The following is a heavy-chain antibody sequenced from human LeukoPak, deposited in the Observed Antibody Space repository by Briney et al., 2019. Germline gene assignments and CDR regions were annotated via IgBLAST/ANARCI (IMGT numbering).Heavy chain of an antibody. Sequence: SETLSLTCAVYGGSFSGYYWSWIRQPPGKGLEWIGEINHSGSTNYNPSPKSRVTISVDTSKNQFSLKLSSVTAADTAVYYCARAMVYGSGSYDYWGQGTLVTVSS. CDR3: ARAMVYGSGSYDY. CDR2: INHSGST. CDR1: GGSFSGYY. V-gene: IGHV4-34*01. J-gene: IGHJ4*02. D-gene: IGHD3-10*01.